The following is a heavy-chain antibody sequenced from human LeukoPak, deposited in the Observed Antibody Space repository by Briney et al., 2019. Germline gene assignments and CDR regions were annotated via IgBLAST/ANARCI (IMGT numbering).Heavy chain of an antibody. V-gene: IGHV1-2*02. CDR3: ARDLPGYCSSTSCYQDS. D-gene: IGHD2-2*01. J-gene: IGHJ5*02. CDR1: GYTLTGYY. CDR2: INPNSGGT. Sequence: RASVKVSCKASGYTLTGYYMHWVRQAPGQGLEWMGWINPNSGGTNYAQKFQGRVTMTRDTSISTAYMELSRLRSDDTAVYYCARDLPGYCSSTSCYQDSWGQGTLVTVSS.